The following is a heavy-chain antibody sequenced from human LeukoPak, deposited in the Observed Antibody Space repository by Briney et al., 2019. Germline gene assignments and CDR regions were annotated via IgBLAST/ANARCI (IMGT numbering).Heavy chain of an antibody. CDR2: IYPGDSDT. CDR3: ARRPATYGSGSYYGDY. V-gene: IGHV5-51*01. CDR1: GYSFTSSW. D-gene: IGHD3-10*01. Sequence: GESLKISCKGSGYSFTSSWIGWVRQMPGKGLEWMGIIYPGDSDTRYSPSFQGQVTISADKSISTAYLQWSSLKASDTAMYYCARRPATYGSGSYYGDYWGQGTLVTVSS. J-gene: IGHJ4*02.